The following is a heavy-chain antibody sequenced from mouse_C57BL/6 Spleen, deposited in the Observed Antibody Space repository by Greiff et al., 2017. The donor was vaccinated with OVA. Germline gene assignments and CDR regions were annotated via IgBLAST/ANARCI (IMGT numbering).Heavy chain of an antibody. CDR2: ISSGGSYT. J-gene: IGHJ3*01. D-gene: IGHD2-5*01. CDR1: GFTFSSYG. CDR3: ARCPYSNYEDWFAY. Sequence: EVKLVESGGDLVKPGGSLKLSCAASGFTFSSYGMSWVRQTPDKRLEWVATISSGGSYTYYPDSVKGRFTISRDNAKNTLYLQMSSLKSEDTAMYYCARCPYSNYEDWFAYWGQGTLVTVSA. V-gene: IGHV5-6*01.